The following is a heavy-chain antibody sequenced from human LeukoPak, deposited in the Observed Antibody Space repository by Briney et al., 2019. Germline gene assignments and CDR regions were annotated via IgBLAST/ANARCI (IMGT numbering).Heavy chain of an antibody. D-gene: IGHD3-16*01. V-gene: IGHV3-15*07. Sequence: GGSLRLSCAASGFTFSSACLSWVRQAPGKGLEWVGRIRTKSDGETVDYAAPVKGRFTISRDDSKITLFLQMNSLKTEDTAVYYCATPALGRRLYYYDYWGQGTLVTVSP. J-gene: IGHJ4*02. CDR1: GFTFSSAC. CDR3: ATPALGRRLYYYDY. CDR2: IRTKSDGETV.